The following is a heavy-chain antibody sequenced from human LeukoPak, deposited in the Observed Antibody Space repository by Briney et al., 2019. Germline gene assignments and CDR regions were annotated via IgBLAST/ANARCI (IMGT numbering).Heavy chain of an antibody. Sequence: SETLSLTCTVSGGSISRYYWSWMRQPPGKGLEWIGYIYYSGSPNYNLSLKSRVTISIDMSKNQFSLKLPSVTAADTAVYLCGRYRSAGTEGIGIDYWGQGILVTVSS. V-gene: IGHV4-59*01. J-gene: IGHJ4*02. D-gene: IGHD1-7*01. CDR2: IYYSGSP. CDR1: GGSISRYY. CDR3: GRYRSAGTEGIGIDY.